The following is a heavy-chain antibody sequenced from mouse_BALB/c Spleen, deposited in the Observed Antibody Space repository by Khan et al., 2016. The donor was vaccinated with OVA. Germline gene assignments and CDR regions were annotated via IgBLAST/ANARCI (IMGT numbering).Heavy chain of an antibody. V-gene: IGHV2-6-5*01. CDR2: IWGGGST. Sequence: QVQLQQSGPGLVAPSQSLSITCTVSGFSLTDYGVSWIRQPPGKGLEWLGVIWGGGSTYYNSALKSRLSISKGNSKSQVFLKMSSLQTDDTAMYYCAKGVWSYYYALDYWGQGTSVTVSS. CDR3: AKGVWSYYYALDY. J-gene: IGHJ4*01. CDR1: GFSLTDYG.